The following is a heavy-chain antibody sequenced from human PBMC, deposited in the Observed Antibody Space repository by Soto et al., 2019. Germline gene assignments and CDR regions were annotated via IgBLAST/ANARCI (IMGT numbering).Heavy chain of an antibody. CDR2: IYYSGST. D-gene: IGHD1-20*01. J-gene: IGHJ4*02. Sequence: SETLSLTCTVSGGSISSSSYYWGWIRQPPGKGLEWIGSIYYSGSTYYNPSLKSRVTISVDTSKNQFSLKLSSVTAADTAVYYCARRKTYKGFDYWGQGTLVTVSS. CDR1: GGSISSSSYY. V-gene: IGHV4-39*01. CDR3: ARRKTYKGFDY.